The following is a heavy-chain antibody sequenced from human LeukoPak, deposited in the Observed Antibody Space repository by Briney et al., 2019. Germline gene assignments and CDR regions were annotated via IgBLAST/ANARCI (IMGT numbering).Heavy chain of an antibody. J-gene: IGHJ3*02. V-gene: IGHV1-46*01. Sequence: ASVKVSCKASGYTFTSYYMHWVRQAPGQGLEWMGTINPSGGSTSYAQKFQGRVTMTRDTSTSTVYMELSSLRSEDTAVYYCARDFFYDSSGYPRTFDAFDIWGQGTMVTVSS. D-gene: IGHD3-22*01. CDR3: ARDFFYDSSGYPRTFDAFDI. CDR1: GYTFTSYY. CDR2: INPSGGST.